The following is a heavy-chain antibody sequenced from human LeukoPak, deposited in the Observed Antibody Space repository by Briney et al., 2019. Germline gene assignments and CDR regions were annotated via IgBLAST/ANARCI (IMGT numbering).Heavy chain of an antibody. D-gene: IGHD6-13*01. V-gene: IGHV4-39*01. CDR1: GGSISSSNYY. J-gene: IGHJ4*02. CDR3: ARRGAAAGYFDY. CDR2: IFYSGST. Sequence: TSETLPLTCTVSGGSISSSNYYWGWIRQPPGKGLEWIGSIFYSGSTYYNPSLKSRVTISVDTSKNQFSLKLSSVTAADTAVYYCARRGAAAGYFDYWGQGTLVTVSS.